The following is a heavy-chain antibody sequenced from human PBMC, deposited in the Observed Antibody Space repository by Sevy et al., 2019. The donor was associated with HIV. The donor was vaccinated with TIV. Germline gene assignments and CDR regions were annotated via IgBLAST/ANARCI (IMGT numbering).Heavy chain of an antibody. CDR2: IYNGGST. J-gene: IGHJ4*02. CDR1: DFTVRSNY. V-gene: IGHV3-53*01. Sequence: GGSLRLSCAASDFTVRSNYMSWVRQAPGKGLEWVSVIYNGGSTYYADSVKGRFTISRDNSKNTLYLQMNSLGAEDTAGYYCASSSWIAVSGKFDSWGQGTLVTVSS. CDR3: ASSSWIAVSGKFDS. D-gene: IGHD6-19*01.